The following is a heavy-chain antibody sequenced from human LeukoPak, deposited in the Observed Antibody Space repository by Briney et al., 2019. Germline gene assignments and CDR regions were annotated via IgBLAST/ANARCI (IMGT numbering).Heavy chain of an antibody. D-gene: IGHD6-19*01. J-gene: IGHJ4*02. CDR1: GFTFDDYA. Sequence: GGSLRLSCAASGFTFDDYAMHWVRQAPGKGLEWVSGISWNSGSIGYADSVKGRFTISRDNAKNSLYLQMNSLRAEDTALYYCAKEISSGWARDFDYWGQGTLVTVSS. CDR2: ISWNSGSI. CDR3: AKEISSGWARDFDY. V-gene: IGHV3-9*01.